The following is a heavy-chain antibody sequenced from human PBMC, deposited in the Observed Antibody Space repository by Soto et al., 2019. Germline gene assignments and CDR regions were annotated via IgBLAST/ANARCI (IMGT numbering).Heavy chain of an antibody. Sequence: EVQLVESGGGSVRPGGSLRLSCVASAFTLRTYGFNWVRQAPGKGLEWVSYISASGDNIHYADSVKGRFTISRDNADNSVYLQMNSLRDEDTAVYYCATWPTLTPDYWGQGTLVTVSS. CDR2: ISASGDNI. V-gene: IGHV3-48*02. CDR3: ATWPTLTPDY. J-gene: IGHJ4*02. D-gene: IGHD4-17*01. CDR1: AFTLRTYG.